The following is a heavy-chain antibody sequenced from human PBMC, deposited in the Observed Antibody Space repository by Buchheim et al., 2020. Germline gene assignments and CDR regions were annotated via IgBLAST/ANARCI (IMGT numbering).Heavy chain of an antibody. J-gene: IGHJ4*02. CDR2: IHYSGST. CDR3: ARQGHYGDYDN. D-gene: IGHD4-17*01. Sequence: QVQLQESGPGLVKPSETLSLTCTVSGGSISSYYWSWIRQPPGGGLECIAYIHYSGSTNYNPSLKSRVTISVDTSKHPFSLQVSSVTAADTAVYYCARQGHYGDYDNWGQGTL. CDR1: GGSISSYY. V-gene: IGHV4-59*08.